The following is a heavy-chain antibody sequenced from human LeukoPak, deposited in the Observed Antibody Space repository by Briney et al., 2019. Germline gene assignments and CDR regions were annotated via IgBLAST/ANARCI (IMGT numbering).Heavy chain of an antibody. CDR2: IQNDGSNE. J-gene: IGHJ4*02. V-gene: IGHV3-30*02. Sequence: GGSLRLSCAASGFTFRSYGMHWVRQAPGKGLEWVAYIQNDGSNEQYADSVKGRFTISRDNGKNSLYLQMNSLRVEDTAVYYCAKLAKYFYGSETFYFFEHWGQGTPVTASS. CDR3: AKLAKYFYGSETFYFFEH. D-gene: IGHD3-10*01. CDR1: GFTFRSYG.